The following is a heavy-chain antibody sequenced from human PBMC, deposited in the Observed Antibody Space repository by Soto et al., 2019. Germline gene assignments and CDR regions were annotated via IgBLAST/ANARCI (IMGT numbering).Heavy chain of an antibody. V-gene: IGHV1-8*01. D-gene: IGHD6-13*01. J-gene: IGHJ5*02. CDR3: ARERSAAGTGWFDP. CDR2: MNPNSGNT. CDR1: GYTFTSYD. Sequence: QVQLVQSGAEVKKSGASVKVSCKASGYTFTSYDITWVRQATGQGLEWMGWMNPNSGNTGYAQKFQGRVTMTRNTSIRTAYMELSSLRYEDTAVYYCARERSAAGTGWFDPWGQGTLVTVSS.